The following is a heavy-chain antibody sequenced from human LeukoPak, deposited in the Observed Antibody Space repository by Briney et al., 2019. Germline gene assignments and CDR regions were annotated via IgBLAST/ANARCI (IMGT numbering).Heavy chain of an antibody. J-gene: IGHJ4*02. Sequence: GGSLRLSCAASGYTFSSYAMHWVRQAPGKGLEWVAVISYDGSNKYYADSVKGRFTISRDNSKNTLYLQMNSLRAEDTAVYYCARSHSSGWSEWGQGTLVTVSS. CDR3: ARSHSSGWSE. CDR1: GYTFSSYA. V-gene: IGHV3-30-3*01. CDR2: ISYDGSNK. D-gene: IGHD6-19*01.